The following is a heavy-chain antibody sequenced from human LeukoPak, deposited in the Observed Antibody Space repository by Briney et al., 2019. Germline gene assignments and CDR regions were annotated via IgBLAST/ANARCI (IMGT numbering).Heavy chain of an antibody. J-gene: IGHJ4*02. CDR1: GFTFSSYG. D-gene: IGHD3-10*01. CDR2: ISGSGGST. Sequence: GGSLRLSCAASGFTFSSYGMSWVRQAPGKGLEWVSAISGSGGSTYYADSAKGRFTISRDNSKNTLYLQMNSLRAEDTAVYYCANSNVLLWFGELRFDYWGQGTLVTVSS. CDR3: ANSNVLLWFGELRFDY. V-gene: IGHV3-23*01.